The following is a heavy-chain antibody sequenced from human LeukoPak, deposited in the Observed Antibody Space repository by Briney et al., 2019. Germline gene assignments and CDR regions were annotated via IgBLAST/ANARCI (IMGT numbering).Heavy chain of an antibody. J-gene: IGHJ4*02. Sequence: GSLRLSCAASGFTLSSHAMSWVRQAPGKGLEWVSVISGSGGSTNYADSVKGRFTISRDNSKNTLYLQMNSLRAEDTAVYYCAKTPGSVWYYLDYWGQGTLVTVSS. CDR2: ISGSGGST. CDR1: GFTLSSHA. D-gene: IGHD6-19*01. CDR3: AKTPGSVWYYLDY. V-gene: IGHV3-23*01.